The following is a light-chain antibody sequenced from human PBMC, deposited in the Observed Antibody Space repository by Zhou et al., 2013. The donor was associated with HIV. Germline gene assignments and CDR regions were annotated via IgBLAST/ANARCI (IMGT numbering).Light chain of an antibody. CDR2: DAS. V-gene: IGKV1-13*02. CDR1: QGITNT. Sequence: AIQLTQSPSSLSASVGDRVTLTCRASQGITNTLAWYQQKPGKPPKLLIYDASTLDTGVPSRFSGSGSGTDFTLTISGLQPDDFATYSCQQFYTLPLTFGGGPGWRS. J-gene: IGKJ4*01. CDR3: QQFYTLPLT.